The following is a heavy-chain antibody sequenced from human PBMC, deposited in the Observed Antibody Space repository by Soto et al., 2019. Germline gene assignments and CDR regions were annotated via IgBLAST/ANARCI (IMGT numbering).Heavy chain of an antibody. CDR2: ISSSSSYT. J-gene: IGHJ6*02. CDR3: VKDLYCSSTSCFWFDYYYGMDV. Sequence: PGGSLRLSCAASGFTFSDYYMSWIRQAPVKGLEWVSYISSSSSYTNYADSVKGRFTISRDNAKNSLYLQMNSLRAEDTAVYYCVKDLYCSSTSCFWFDYYYGMDVWGQGTTVTVSS. D-gene: IGHD2-2*01. CDR1: GFTFSDYY. V-gene: IGHV3-11*06.